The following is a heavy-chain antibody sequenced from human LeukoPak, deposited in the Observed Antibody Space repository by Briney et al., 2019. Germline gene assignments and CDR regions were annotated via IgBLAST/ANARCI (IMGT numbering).Heavy chain of an antibody. Sequence: QPGRSLRLSCAASGFTFSSYGMHWVRQAPGKGLEWVAVIWYDGSNKYYADSVKGRFTISRDNSKNTLYLQMNSLRAEDTAVYYCARDLYDFWSGYYSYYYYYGMDVWGQGTTVTVSS. J-gene: IGHJ6*02. D-gene: IGHD3-3*01. CDR2: IWYDGSNK. V-gene: IGHV3-33*01. CDR1: GFTFSSYG. CDR3: ARDLYDFWSGYYSYYYYYGMDV.